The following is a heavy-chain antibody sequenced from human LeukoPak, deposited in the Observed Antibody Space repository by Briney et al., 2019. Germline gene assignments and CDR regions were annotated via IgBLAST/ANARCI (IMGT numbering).Heavy chain of an antibody. D-gene: IGHD1-26*01. J-gene: IGHJ6*02. CDR1: GGSISSYY. CDR2: IYYSGST. Sequence: SETLSLTCTVSGGSISSYYWSWIRQPPGKGLEWIGYIYYSGSTNYNPSPKSRVTISVDTSKNQFSLKLSSVTAADTAVYYCARDTMGALRWGLARSYYYYGMDVWGQGTTVTVSS. V-gene: IGHV4-59*01. CDR3: ARDTMGALRWGLARSYYYYGMDV.